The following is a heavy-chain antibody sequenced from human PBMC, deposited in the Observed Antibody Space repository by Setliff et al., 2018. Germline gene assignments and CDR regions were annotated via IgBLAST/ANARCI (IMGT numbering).Heavy chain of an antibody. CDR3: AREKVVVVSATSYHYYMDV. J-gene: IGHJ6*03. CDR2: IIPIFGTA. Sequence: SVKVSCKASGGTFSTFAINWVRQAPGQGLEWMGGIIPIFGTANYAQKFQGRVTITTDESTNTAYMELSSLRSEDTAMYYCAREKVVVVSATSYHYYMDVWGKGTTVTVSS. D-gene: IGHD2-15*01. V-gene: IGHV1-69*05. CDR1: GGTFSTFA.